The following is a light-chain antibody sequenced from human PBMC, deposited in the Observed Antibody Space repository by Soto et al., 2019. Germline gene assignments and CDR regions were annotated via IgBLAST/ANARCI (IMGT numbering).Light chain of an antibody. V-gene: IGLV2-14*01. CDR2: EVT. Sequence: QSALTPPASVSGSPGQSITISCTGTSSDVGGYNYVSWYQQHPGKAPKLLLYEVTVRPSGVSNRFSGSKSGNTASLTISGLQAEDEADYYCSSYTSNILYVFGTGTKVTVL. CDR3: SSYTSNILYV. J-gene: IGLJ1*01. CDR1: SSDVGGYNY.